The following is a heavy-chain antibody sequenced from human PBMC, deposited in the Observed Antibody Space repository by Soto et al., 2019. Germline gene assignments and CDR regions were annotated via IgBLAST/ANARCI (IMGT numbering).Heavy chain of an antibody. D-gene: IGHD2-21*01. CDR2: IYVTGSV. V-gene: IGHV4-30-4*01. CDR3: PRLRIATNNYKWFDR. J-gene: IGHJ5*02. CDR1: GAGLKSGHYC. Sequence: PSGTLSLSCIVYGAGLKSGHYCVRWIRQVPGKRLEWIGHIYVTGSVDYNPSLRDRITVSQDTSVRQFSLNLRLVTAADTAVYYCPRLRIATNNYKWFDRWGQGTMATVS.